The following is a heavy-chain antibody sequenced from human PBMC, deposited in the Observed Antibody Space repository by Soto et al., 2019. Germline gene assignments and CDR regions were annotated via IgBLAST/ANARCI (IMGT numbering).Heavy chain of an antibody. CDR2: IYYGAYN. D-gene: IGHD1-26*01. J-gene: IGHJ5*02. CDR1: GGSITSDW. CDR3: ARWDSNWFDP. V-gene: IGHV4-59*01. Sequence: QVQVQESGPGLVKPSETLSLTCSVSGGSITSDWWSWIRQPPGKGLEWIGYIYYGAYNNYNPILKSRVTISGDTSQNQVSLKLNSVTTADTAVYYCARWDSNWFDPWGQGVLVTVSS.